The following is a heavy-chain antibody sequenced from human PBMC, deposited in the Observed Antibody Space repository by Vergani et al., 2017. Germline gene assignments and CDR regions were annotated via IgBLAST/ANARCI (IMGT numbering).Heavy chain of an antibody. V-gene: IGHV4-4*07. J-gene: IGHJ4*02. Sequence: QVQLQESGPGLVKPSETLSLTCTVSGGSISSYYWSWIRQPAGKGLEWIGRIYTSGSTNYNPSLKSRGTMSVDTSKNQFALKLSSVTAADTAVYYCARDSASSGWPYYFDYWGQGTLVTVSS. CDR1: GGSISSYY. CDR2: IYTSGST. CDR3: ARDSASSGWPYYFDY. D-gene: IGHD6-19*01.